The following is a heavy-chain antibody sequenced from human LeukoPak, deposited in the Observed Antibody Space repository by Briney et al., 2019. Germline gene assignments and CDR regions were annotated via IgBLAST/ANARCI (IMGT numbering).Heavy chain of an antibody. J-gene: IGHJ4*02. CDR3: ARANHDYGDYVAVKLDY. CDR1: GYTFTSYY. D-gene: IGHD4-17*01. CDR2: INLSGGST. V-gene: IGHV1-46*01. Sequence: ASVKVSCKASGYTFTSYYMHWVRQAPGQGLEWMGIINLSGGSTSYAQKFQGRVTMTRDTSTSTVYMELSSLRSEDTAVYYCARANHDYGDYVAVKLDYWGQGTLVTVSS.